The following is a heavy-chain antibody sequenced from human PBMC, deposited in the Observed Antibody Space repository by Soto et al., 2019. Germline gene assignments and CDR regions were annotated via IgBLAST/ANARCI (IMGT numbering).Heavy chain of an antibody. CDR2: ISTRSTYT. D-gene: IGHD1-1*01. CDR1: GFIFSDYY. V-gene: IGHV3-11*06. J-gene: IGHJ6*02. CDR3: ARDLGWKRGKVGRYYYGMDV. Sequence: QVLLVESGGGLVKAGGSLRLSCAASGFIFSDYYMSWVRQTPGKGLEWVSYISTRSTYTYYADSVKGRFTISRDNTKTSLYMKMDSLRVEDTAVYYCARDLGWKRGKVGRYYYGMDVWGQGTTVTVSS.